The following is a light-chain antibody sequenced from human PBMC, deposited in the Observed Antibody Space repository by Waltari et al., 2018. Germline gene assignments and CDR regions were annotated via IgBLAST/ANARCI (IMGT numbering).Light chain of an antibody. CDR1: QSITNY. Sequence: DIQMTQSPSSLSASVGDRVTITCRASQSITNYLNWYQQKVGKVPKLLTYAASSLESGVPPRFSGSGSGTDFTLTISSLQPEDFATYYCQQTFTIPWTFGQGTKVEIK. CDR2: AAS. J-gene: IGKJ1*01. V-gene: IGKV1-39*01. CDR3: QQTFTIPWT.